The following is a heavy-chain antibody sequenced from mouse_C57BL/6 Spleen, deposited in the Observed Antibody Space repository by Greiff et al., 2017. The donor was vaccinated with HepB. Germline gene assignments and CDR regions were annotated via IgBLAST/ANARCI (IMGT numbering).Heavy chain of an antibody. V-gene: IGHV1-18*01. Sequence: VQLQQSGPELVKPGASVKIPCKASGYTFTDYNMDWVKQSHGKSLEWIGDINPNNGGTIYNQKFKGKATLTVDKSSSTAYMELRSLTSEDTAVYYCARGITTVVAPYFDYWGQGTTLTVSS. CDR3: ARGITTVVAPYFDY. CDR1: GYTFTDYN. CDR2: INPNNGGT. J-gene: IGHJ2*01. D-gene: IGHD1-1*01.